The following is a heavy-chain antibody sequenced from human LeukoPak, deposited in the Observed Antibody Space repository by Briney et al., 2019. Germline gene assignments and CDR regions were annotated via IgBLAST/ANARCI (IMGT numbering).Heavy chain of an antibody. Sequence: ASVKVSCKASGYTFTSYDINWVRQGTGQGLEWVGWMNPNSGNTGYAQKFQGRVTMTRNTSISTAYMELSSLRSEDTAVYYCAKVEYSSSWSYYYYYYGMDVWGQGTTVTVSS. J-gene: IGHJ6*02. CDR3: AKVEYSSSWSYYYYYYGMDV. D-gene: IGHD6-13*01. V-gene: IGHV1-8*01. CDR1: GYTFTSYD. CDR2: MNPNSGNT.